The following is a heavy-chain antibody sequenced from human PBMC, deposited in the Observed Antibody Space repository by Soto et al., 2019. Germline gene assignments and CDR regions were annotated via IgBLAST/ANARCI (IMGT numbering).Heavy chain of an antibody. CDR2: IYHSGST. CDR3: ARDKITGLFDD. V-gene: IGHV4-30-2*01. D-gene: IGHD2-8*02. J-gene: IGHJ4*02. Sequence: PSETLSLTCAVSGGSISSGGYSWSWIRQPPGKGLEWIGYIYHSGSTYYNPSLKSRVTISVDKSKNQFSLKLTSVTAADTAVYYCARDKITGLFDDWGQGTLVTVSS. CDR1: GGSISSGGYS.